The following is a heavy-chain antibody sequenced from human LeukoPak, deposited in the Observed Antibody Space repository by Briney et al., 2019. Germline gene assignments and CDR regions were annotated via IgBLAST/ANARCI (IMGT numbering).Heavy chain of an antibody. Sequence: GGSLRLSCAASGFTFDDYAMHWVRQAPGKGLEWVSCISWNSGSIGYADSVKGRFTISRDNAKNSLYLQMNSLRAEDTALYYCAKDRMVRGVIWYYFDYWGQGTLVTVSS. V-gene: IGHV3-9*01. J-gene: IGHJ4*02. D-gene: IGHD3-10*01. CDR2: ISWNSGSI. CDR3: AKDRMVRGVIWYYFDY. CDR1: GFTFDDYA.